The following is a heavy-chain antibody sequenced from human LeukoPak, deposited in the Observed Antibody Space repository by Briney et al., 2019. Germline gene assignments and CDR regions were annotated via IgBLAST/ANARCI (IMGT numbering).Heavy chain of an antibody. D-gene: IGHD2-15*01. J-gene: IGHJ6*02. CDR3: ARDRYCSGGSCYQPMDV. Sequence: GGSLRLSCAASGFTFSSYSMNWVRQAPGKGLDWVSSISSSSSYIYYADSVKGRFTISRDNAKNSLYLQMNSLRAEDTAVYYCARDRYCSGGSCYQPMDVWGQGTTVTVSS. CDR2: ISSSSSYI. CDR1: GFTFSSYS. V-gene: IGHV3-21*01.